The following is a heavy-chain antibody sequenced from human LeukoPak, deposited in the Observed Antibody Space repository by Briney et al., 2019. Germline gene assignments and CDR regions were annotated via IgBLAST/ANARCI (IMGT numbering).Heavy chain of an antibody. D-gene: IGHD3-22*01. CDR2: IYYSGST. CDR3: ASHYYYDSSGYYLDY. J-gene: IGHJ4*02. V-gene: IGHV4-59*01. Sequence: PSETLSLTCTVSGGSISSYYWSWIRQPPGKGLEWIGYIYYSGSTNYNPSLKSRVTISVDTSKNQFSLKLSSVTAADTAVYYCASHYYYDSSGYYLDYWGQGTLVTVSS. CDR1: GGSISSYY.